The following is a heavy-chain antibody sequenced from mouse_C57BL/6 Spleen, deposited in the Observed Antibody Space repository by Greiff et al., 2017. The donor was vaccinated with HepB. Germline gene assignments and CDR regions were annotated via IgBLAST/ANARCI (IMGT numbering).Heavy chain of an antibody. V-gene: IGHV1-72*01. D-gene: IGHD2-3*01. CDR1: GYTFTSYW. CDR3: ARSRMESYWYFDV. Sequence: QVQLQQPGAELVKPGASVKLSCKASGYTFTSYWMHWVKQRPGRGLEWIGRIDPNSGGTKYNEKFKSKATLTVDKPSSTAYMQLSRLTSEDSAVYYCARSRMESYWYFDVWGAGTTVTVSS. CDR2: IDPNSGGT. J-gene: IGHJ1*01.